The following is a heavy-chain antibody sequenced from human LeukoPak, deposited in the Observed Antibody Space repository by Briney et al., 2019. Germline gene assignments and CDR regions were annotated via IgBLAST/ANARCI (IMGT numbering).Heavy chain of an antibody. J-gene: IGHJ4*02. CDR1: GFTFSSYA. Sequence: GGSLRLSCAASGFTFSSYAMSWVRQAPGKGLEWVSAIFRDGSTSHADSVKGRFTISRDNSRNTVYLQMNSLRAEDTAVYYCATETWNDWGQGTLVTVSS. CDR3: ATETWND. CDR2: IFRDGST. D-gene: IGHD1-1*01. V-gene: IGHV3-23*01.